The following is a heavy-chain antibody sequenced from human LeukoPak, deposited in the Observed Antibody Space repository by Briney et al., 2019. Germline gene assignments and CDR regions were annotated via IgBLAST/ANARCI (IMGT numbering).Heavy chain of an antibody. J-gene: IGHJ3*02. CDR1: GFTFTKFW. D-gene: IGHD2-2*01. V-gene: IGHV3-74*01. CDR3: ATGPYAAFEM. CDR2: VKGDGIST. Sequence: GGSLRLSCAASGFTFTKFWMHWGRQAPGRGLVWVSRVKGDGISTLYADSVKGRFTISRDNAKNTLYLQMNSLRADDTALYYCATGPYAAFEMWGQGTMVTVSS.